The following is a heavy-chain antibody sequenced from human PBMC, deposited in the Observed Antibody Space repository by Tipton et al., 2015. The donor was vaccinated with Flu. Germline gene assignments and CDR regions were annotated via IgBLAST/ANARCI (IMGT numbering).Heavy chain of an antibody. CDR1: GFSFEDYT. CDR2: ISWNSDTT. V-gene: IGHV3-43*01. CDR3: VKDMGVAAVTEYGLDV. Sequence: AVSGFSFEDYTMHWVRQAPGKGLEWVSLISWNSDTTYYADSVKGRFTISRDNSKNSLYLHMNSLRTEDTALYYCVKDMGVAAVTEYGLDVWGQGTTVTVSS. J-gene: IGHJ6*02. D-gene: IGHD2-21*02.